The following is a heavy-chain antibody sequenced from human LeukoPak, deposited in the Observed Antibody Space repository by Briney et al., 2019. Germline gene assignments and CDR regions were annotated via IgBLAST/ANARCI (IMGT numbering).Heavy chain of an antibody. CDR2: ISSSGSTI. D-gene: IGHD3-10*02. V-gene: IGHV3-48*04. J-gene: IGHJ6*04. Sequence: GGSLRLSCAASGFSLSNHWMNWVRQAPGKGLEWVSYISSSGSTIYYADSVKGRFTISRDNAKNSLYLQMNSLRAEDTAVYYCAELGITMIGGVWGKGTTVTISS. CDR1: GFSLSNHW. CDR3: AELGITMIGGV.